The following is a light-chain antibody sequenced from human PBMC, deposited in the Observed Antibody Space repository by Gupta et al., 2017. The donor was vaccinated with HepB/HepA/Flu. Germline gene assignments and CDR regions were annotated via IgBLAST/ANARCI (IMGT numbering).Light chain of an antibody. Sequence: AIQTTPSPSPLSASVGDRVTITCRASQGSRNDLGWYQQKPGRAPKLLIYAASSSQGGVPSRFSGSGSGADCTLTISSLQPEDFATYYCLQDYNYPRTFGQGTKVEIK. V-gene: IGKV1-6*01. CDR1: QGSRND. J-gene: IGKJ1*01. CDR2: AAS. CDR3: LQDYNYPRT.